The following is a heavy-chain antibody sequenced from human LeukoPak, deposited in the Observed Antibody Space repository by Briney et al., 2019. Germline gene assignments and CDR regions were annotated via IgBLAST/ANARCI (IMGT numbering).Heavy chain of an antibody. CDR1: GFTFSSYA. CDR2: ISGSGGST. D-gene: IGHD1-14*01. CDR3: AKAFSFGTAPFDY. Sequence: GGSLRISCAASGFTFSSYAMSWVRQAPGKGLEWVSAISGSGGSTYYADSVKGRFTISRDNSKNTLYLQMNSLRAEDTAVYYCAKAFSFGTAPFDYWGQGTLVTVSS. J-gene: IGHJ4*02. V-gene: IGHV3-23*01.